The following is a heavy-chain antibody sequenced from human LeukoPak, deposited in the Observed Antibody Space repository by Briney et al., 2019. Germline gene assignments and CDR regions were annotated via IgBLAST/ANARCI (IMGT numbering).Heavy chain of an antibody. CDR3: AREYGSGTYYGMDV. CDR2: INWNGGST. D-gene: IGHD3-10*01. CDR1: GFTFDDYG. J-gene: IGHJ6*02. Sequence: RPGGSLRLSCVASGFTFDDYGMSWVRQAPGKGPEWVSGINWNGGSTGYADSVKGRFTISRDNAKNTLYLQMNSLRAEDTAVYYCAREYGSGTYYGMDVWGQGTTVTVSS. V-gene: IGHV3-20*04.